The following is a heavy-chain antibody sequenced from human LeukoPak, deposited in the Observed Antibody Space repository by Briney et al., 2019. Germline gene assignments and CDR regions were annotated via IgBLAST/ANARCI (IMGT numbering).Heavy chain of an antibody. CDR2: ISYDGSNK. CDR1: GFTFSSYG. D-gene: IGHD3-16*01. J-gene: IGHJ3*02. Sequence: GGSLRLSCAASGFTFSSYGMHWVRQAPGKGLERVAVISYDGSNKYYADSVKGRFTISRDNSKNTLYLQMNSLRAEDTAVYYCARLGDGRRGAFDIWGQGTMVTVSS. V-gene: IGHV3-30*03. CDR3: ARLGDGRRGAFDI.